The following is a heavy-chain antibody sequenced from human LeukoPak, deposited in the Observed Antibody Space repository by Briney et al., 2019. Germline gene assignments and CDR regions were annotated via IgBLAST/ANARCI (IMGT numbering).Heavy chain of an antibody. CDR1: GGSFSGYY. Sequence: NASETLSLTCAVYGGSFSGYYWSWIRQPPGKGLEWIGEINHSGSTNYNPSLKSRVTISVDTSKNQFSLKLSSVTAADTAVYYCADIVVVPAAMPVVFDYWGQGTLVTVSS. V-gene: IGHV4-34*01. CDR2: INHSGST. CDR3: ADIVVVPAAMPVVFDY. D-gene: IGHD2-2*01. J-gene: IGHJ4*02.